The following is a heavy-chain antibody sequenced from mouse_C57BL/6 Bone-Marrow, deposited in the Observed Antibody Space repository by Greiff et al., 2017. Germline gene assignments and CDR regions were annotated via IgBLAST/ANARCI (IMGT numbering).Heavy chain of an antibody. CDR1: GYPFTSSW. CDR3: ARPYYSNYWYFDV. Sequence: QVQLQQPGAELVKPGASVKMSCKASGYPFTSSWITWVKPRPGQGLEWIGDIYPGSGSTNYNEKCKSKATLTVDTSSSTAYMQLSSLTSEDSAVYYCARPYYSNYWYFDVWGTGTTVTVSS. V-gene: IGHV1-55*01. D-gene: IGHD2-5*01. CDR2: IYPGSGST. J-gene: IGHJ1*03.